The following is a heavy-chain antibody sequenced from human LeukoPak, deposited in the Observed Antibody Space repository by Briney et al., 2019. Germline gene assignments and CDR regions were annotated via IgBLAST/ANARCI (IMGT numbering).Heavy chain of an antibody. CDR2: IYSGGST. J-gene: IGHJ4*02. CDR1: GFTVSSNY. V-gene: IGHV3-66*01. Sequence: PGGSLRLSCAASGFTVSSNYMSWVRQAPGKGLEWVSVIYSGGSTYYADSVKGRFTISRDNSKNTLYLQMNSLRAEDTAVYYCARLTMIVDYYFDYWGQGTLVTVSS. CDR3: ARLTMIVDYYFDY. D-gene: IGHD3-22*01.